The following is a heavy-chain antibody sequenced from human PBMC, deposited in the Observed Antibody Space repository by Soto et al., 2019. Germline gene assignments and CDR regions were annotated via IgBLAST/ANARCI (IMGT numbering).Heavy chain of an antibody. CDR1: GYTFTGYY. CDR2: INPNSGGT. CDR3: ARDPYCSITSCPVQYYYGMDV. Sequence: GASVKVSCKASGYTFTGYYMHWVRQAPGQGLDWMGWINPNSGGTVYAQKFHGRVTMTRDTSISTAYMELSRLRSDDTAVYYCARDPYCSITSCPVQYYYGMDVWGQGTTVTVSS. J-gene: IGHJ6*02. V-gene: IGHV1-2*02. D-gene: IGHD2-2*01.